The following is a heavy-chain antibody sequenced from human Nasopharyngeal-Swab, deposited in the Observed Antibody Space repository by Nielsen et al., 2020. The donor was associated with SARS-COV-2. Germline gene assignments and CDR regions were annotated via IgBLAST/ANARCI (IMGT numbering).Heavy chain of an antibody. D-gene: IGHD3-22*01. V-gene: IGHV3-23*01. J-gene: IGHJ4*02. CDR2: ISGSGGST. CDR1: GFTFSSYA. Sequence: GESLKISCAASGFTFSSYAMSWVRQAPGKGLEWVSAISGSGGSTYYADSVKGRFTISRDNSKNTLYLQMNSLRAEDTAVYYCAKDRALYYYDSSGYYYSSYWGQGTLVTVLL. CDR3: AKDRALYYYDSSGYYYSSY.